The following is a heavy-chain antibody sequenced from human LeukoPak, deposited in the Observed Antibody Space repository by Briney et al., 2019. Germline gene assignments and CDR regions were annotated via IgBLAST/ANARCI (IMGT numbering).Heavy chain of an antibody. CDR3: AKVPYPSRSMDEAEYTLDY. CDR1: GFTFSSCD. D-gene: IGHD2/OR15-2a*01. Sequence: GGSLRLSCAASGFTFSSCDMHWVRQAPGKGLEWVAVISYDGTNKYSADSVKGRFTTSRDNSKNTLYLQMNSLRAEDTAVYYCAKVPYPSRSMDEAEYTLDYWGQGTLVTVSS. V-gene: IGHV3-30*18. CDR2: ISYDGTNK. J-gene: IGHJ4*02.